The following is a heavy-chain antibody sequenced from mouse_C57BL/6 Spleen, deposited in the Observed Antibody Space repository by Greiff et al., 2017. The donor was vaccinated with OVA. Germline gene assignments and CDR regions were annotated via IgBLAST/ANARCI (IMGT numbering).Heavy chain of an antibody. D-gene: IGHD1-1*01. V-gene: IGHV1-58*01. Sequence: VHVKQSGAELVRPGSSVKMSCKTSGYTFTSYGINWVKQRPGPGLEWIGYIYIGNGYTEYNEKFKGKATLTSDTSSSTAYMQLSSLTSEDSAIYFCARKEGTTVVAKPYFDYWGQGTTLTVSS. J-gene: IGHJ2*01. CDR2: IYIGNGYT. CDR1: GYTFTSYG. CDR3: ARKEGTTVVAKPYFDY.